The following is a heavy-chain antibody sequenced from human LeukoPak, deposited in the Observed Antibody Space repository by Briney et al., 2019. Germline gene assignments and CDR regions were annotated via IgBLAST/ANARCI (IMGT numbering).Heavy chain of an antibody. J-gene: IGHJ4*02. CDR1: GFTFSSYA. CDR3: AKDGIVVVVAIRFDC. Sequence: GGSLRLSCSASGFTFSSYAMSWVRQAPGKGLEWVSAISGSGGSTYYAYSVKVRFTISRDNSKNPLYLKMNSMRAEDTAVYYCAKDGIVVVVAIRFDCWGQGTLVTVSS. V-gene: IGHV3-23*01. D-gene: IGHD2-15*01. CDR2: ISGSGGST.